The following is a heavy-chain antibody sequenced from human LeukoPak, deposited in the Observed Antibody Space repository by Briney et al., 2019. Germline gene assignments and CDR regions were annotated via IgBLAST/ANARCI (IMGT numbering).Heavy chain of an antibody. CDR1: GGSISSSNYF. Sequence: SETLSLTCTVSGGSISSSNYFWGWIRQPPGKGLEWIGSISYSGSTYYNPSLQSRVTISRDTSKNQFSLKLNSVTAADTAVYYCAGTYYYDSSGYYHYSLWGQGTLVTVSS. CDR2: ISYSGST. V-gene: IGHV4-39*07. J-gene: IGHJ4*02. CDR3: AGTYYYDSSGYYHYSL. D-gene: IGHD3-22*01.